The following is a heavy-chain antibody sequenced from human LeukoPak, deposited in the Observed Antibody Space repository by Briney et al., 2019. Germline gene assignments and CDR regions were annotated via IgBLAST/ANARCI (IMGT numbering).Heavy chain of an antibody. D-gene: IGHD4-17*01. CDR1: GFTFSTYN. Sequence: SGGSLRLSCKASGFTFSTYNMNWVRQAPGKGLEWVSAISGSGGSTYYADSVKGRFTISRDNSKNTLYLQTNSLRAEDTAVYYCAKGGDGDYYYYYGMDVWGQGTTVTVSS. V-gene: IGHV3-23*01. J-gene: IGHJ6*02. CDR3: AKGGDGDYYYYYGMDV. CDR2: ISGSGGST.